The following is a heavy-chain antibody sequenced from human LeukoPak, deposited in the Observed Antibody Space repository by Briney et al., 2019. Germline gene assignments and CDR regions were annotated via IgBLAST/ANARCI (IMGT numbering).Heavy chain of an antibody. J-gene: IGHJ6*03. CDR3: ARGPIIDIAIIPAADEYYYMDV. V-gene: IGHV1-2*02. Sequence: ASVKVSCKASGYTFTDYYIHWVRQAPGQGLEWMGWINPNSGGTNYAQKVQGRVTMTTDTSTTTAYMELRSLRSDDTAVYYCARGPIIDIAIIPAADEYYYMDVWGKGTTVTVSS. CDR2: INPNSGGT. D-gene: IGHD2-2*01. CDR1: GYTFTDYY.